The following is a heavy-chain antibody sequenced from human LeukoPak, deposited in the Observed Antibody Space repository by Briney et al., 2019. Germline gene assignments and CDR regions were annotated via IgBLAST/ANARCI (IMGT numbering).Heavy chain of an antibody. D-gene: IGHD1-14*01. V-gene: IGHV3-53*01. CDR1: GFTFSSYG. Sequence: GGTLRLSCVGSGFTFSSYGMGWVRQAPGKGLEWVSVIYSGGSTYYADSVKGRFTISRDNSKNTLYLQMNSLRAEDTAVYYCARAFTGSYHYYFDYWGQGTLVTVSS. CDR2: IYSGGST. CDR3: ARAFTGSYHYYFDY. J-gene: IGHJ4*02.